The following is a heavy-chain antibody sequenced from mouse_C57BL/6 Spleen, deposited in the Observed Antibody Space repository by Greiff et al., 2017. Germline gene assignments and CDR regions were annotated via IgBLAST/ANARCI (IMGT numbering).Heavy chain of an antibody. CDR2: ISPGSGNT. V-gene: IGHV1-84*01. J-gene: IGHJ4*01. Sequence: QVQLQQSGPELVKPGASVKISCKASGYTFTDYYINWVKQRPGQGLDWIGWISPGSGNTKYNEKFKGKATLTVDTSSSTAYMQLSSLTSEDSAVYFCARWDGYYDAMDYWGQGTSVTVSS. CDR3: ARWDGYYDAMDY. D-gene: IGHD2-3*01. CDR1: GYTFTDYY.